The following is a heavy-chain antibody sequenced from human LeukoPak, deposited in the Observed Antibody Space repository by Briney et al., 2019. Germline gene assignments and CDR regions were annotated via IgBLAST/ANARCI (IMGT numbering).Heavy chain of an antibody. V-gene: IGHV3-9*01. D-gene: IGHD1-26*01. CDR2: ISWNSGSI. Sequence: GGSPRLSCAASGFTFSSYAMSWVRQAPGKGLEWVSGISWNSGSIGYADSVKGRFTISRDNAENSLYLQMNSLRAEDTALYYCAKDSGSYLFDYWGQGTLVTVSS. J-gene: IGHJ4*02. CDR3: AKDSGSYLFDY. CDR1: GFTFSSYA.